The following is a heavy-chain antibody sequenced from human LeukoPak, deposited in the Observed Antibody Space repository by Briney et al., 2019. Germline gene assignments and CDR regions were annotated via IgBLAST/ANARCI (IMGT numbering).Heavy chain of an antibody. Sequence: GGSLRLSCAASGFTFDDYAMHWVRQAPGKGLEWVSGISWNSGSIGYADSVKGRFTISRDNAKNSLYLQMNSLRAEDTALYYCAKALGGVIVKPFDYWGQGTLVTVSS. V-gene: IGHV3-9*01. D-gene: IGHD3-16*02. J-gene: IGHJ4*02. CDR3: AKALGGVIVKPFDY. CDR2: ISWNSGSI. CDR1: GFTFDDYA.